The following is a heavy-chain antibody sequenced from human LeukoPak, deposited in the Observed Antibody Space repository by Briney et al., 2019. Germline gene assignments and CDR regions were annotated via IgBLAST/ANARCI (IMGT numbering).Heavy chain of an antibody. V-gene: IGHV4-39*07. CDR3: ARGGYVYDSSGYYYGSVDY. CDR1: GGSISSSSYY. Sequence: SETLSLTCTVSGGSISSSSYYWGWIRQPPGKGLEWIGSIYYSGSTYYNPSLKSRVTISVDTSKNQFSLKLNSVTAADTAVYYCARGGYVYDSSGYYYGSVDYWGQGTLVTVSS. CDR2: IYYSGST. J-gene: IGHJ4*02. D-gene: IGHD3-22*01.